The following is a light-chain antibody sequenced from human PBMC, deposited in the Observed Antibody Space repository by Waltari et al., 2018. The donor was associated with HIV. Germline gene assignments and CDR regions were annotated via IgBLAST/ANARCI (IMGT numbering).Light chain of an antibody. J-gene: IGLJ3*02. CDR1: SSDVGGYNY. CDR2: DVS. V-gene: IGLV2-11*01. CDR3: CSYAGSHTPWV. Sequence: QSALTQPRSVTGSPGQSVTISCTGTSSDVGGYNYVSWYQPHPGKAPKLIIYDVSKRPSGVPDPFSGSKSGNTASLTISGLQAEDEVHYYCCSYAGSHTPWVFGGGTKVTVL.